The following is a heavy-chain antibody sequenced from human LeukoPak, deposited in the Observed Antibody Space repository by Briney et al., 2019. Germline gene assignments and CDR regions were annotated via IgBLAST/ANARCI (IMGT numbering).Heavy chain of an antibody. CDR3: ARADDCSSPSCPIFDY. D-gene: IGHD2-2*01. V-gene: IGHV1-18*01. CDR2: ISAYNCNT. J-gene: IGHJ4*02. Sequence: ASVKVSCKTSGDTVTSYGISWVRQGPLQGLEWVGWISAYNCNTNYAQKLQGRVTMTTDTSTSTAYMELRSLRSDDTAVYYCARADDCSSPSCPIFDYWGQGTLVTVSS. CDR1: GDTVTSYG.